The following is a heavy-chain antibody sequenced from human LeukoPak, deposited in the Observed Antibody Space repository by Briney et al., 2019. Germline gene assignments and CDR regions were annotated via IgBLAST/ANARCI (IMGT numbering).Heavy chain of an antibody. CDR1: GYSISSGYY. CDR2: IYHSGST. J-gene: IGHJ5*02. CDR3: ARDYYDSSGYFRHSGWFDP. V-gene: IGHV4-38-2*02. D-gene: IGHD3-22*01. Sequence: PSETLSLTCAVSGYSISSGYYWGWIRPPTGKGLEWIGCIYHSGSTYYNPSLKSRVTISVDTSKNQFSLKLSSVTAADTAVYYCARDYYDSSGYFRHSGWFDPWGQGALVTVSS.